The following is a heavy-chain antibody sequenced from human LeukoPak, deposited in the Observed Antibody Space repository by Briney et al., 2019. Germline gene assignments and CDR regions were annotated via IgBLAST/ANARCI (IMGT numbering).Heavy chain of an antibody. J-gene: IGHJ4*02. D-gene: IGHD3-10*01. CDR3: ARHTSALSHDF. CDR2: IYPADSDT. CDR1: GYSFDNYW. V-gene: IGHV5-51*01. Sequence: GESLKISCQGPGYSFDNYWIAWVRQMPGKGLELMGVIYPADSDTKYSPSLQGQVTISADKSINTAYMQWSSLKASDTAIYYCARHTSALSHDFWGQGTLVTVSS.